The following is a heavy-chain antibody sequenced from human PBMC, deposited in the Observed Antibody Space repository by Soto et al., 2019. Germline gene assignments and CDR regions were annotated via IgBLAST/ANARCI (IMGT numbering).Heavy chain of an antibody. D-gene: IGHD1-26*01. J-gene: IGHJ6*02. Sequence: SVKVACKASGGTFSSYAISWVRQAPGQGLEWMGGIIPIFGTANYAQKFQGRVTITADKSTSTAYMELSSLRSEDTAVYYCATKRRDRARPTSSMDVWGQGTTVTVSS. V-gene: IGHV1-69*06. CDR2: IIPIFGTA. CDR1: GGTFSSYA. CDR3: ATKRRDRARPTSSMDV.